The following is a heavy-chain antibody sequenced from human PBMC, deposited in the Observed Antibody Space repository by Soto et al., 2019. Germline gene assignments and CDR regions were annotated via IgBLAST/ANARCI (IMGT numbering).Heavy chain of an antibody. CDR2: IYYSGST. J-gene: IGHJ5*02. D-gene: IGHD4-17*01. V-gene: IGHV4-59*01. CDR1: GDSISSYY. CDR3: ASQQVTTYQDWFDP. Sequence: SETLYLTCTASGDSISSYYWSWIRQPPGKGLEWIGYIYYSGSTNYNPSLKSRVTISVDTSKNQFSLKLSSVTAADTAMYYCASQQVTTYQDWFDPWGQGTLVTVSS.